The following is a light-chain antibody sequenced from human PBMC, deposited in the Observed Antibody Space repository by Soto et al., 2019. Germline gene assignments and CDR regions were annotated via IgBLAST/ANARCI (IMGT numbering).Light chain of an antibody. J-gene: IGKJ4*01. V-gene: IGKV3-20*01. CDR3: QQYAESPLT. CDR2: GAS. CDR1: QSIGKSY. Sequence: ETVLTQSPGTVSLSPGESATLSCRASQSIGKSYLAWFQHKPGQAPRLLIYGASTRATGIPDRFRGSGPGTDFTLTVSRLESEDFAVYYCQQYAESPLTFGGGTKVDI.